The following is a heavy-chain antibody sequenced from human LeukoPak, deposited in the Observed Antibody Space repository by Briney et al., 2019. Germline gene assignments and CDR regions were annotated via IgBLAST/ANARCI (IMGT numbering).Heavy chain of an antibody. V-gene: IGHV3-48*04. D-gene: IGHD6-13*01. J-gene: IGHJ4*02. Sequence: GGSLRLSCAASGFTFNTYAMTWVRQAPGKGLEWVSYISSSGSTIYYADSVKGRFTISRDNAKNSLHLQMNSLRAEDTAVYYCTYSSSWAPLFDYWGQGTLVTVSS. CDR2: ISSSGSTI. CDR3: TYSSSWAPLFDY. CDR1: GFTFNTYA.